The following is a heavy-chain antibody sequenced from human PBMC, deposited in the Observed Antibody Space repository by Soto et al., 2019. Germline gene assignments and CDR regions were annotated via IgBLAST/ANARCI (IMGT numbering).Heavy chain of an antibody. J-gene: IGHJ4*02. D-gene: IGHD2-15*01. CDR3: ARDPSYCSGGSCYWLPSFDY. CDR1: GYTFTSYG. Sequence: GASVKVSCKASGYTFTSYGISWVRQAPGQGLEWMGWISAYNGNTNYAQKLQGRVTMTTDTSTSTAYMELRSLRSDDTAVYYCARDPSYCSGGSCYWLPSFDYWGQGTLVTVSS. CDR2: ISAYNGNT. V-gene: IGHV1-18*01.